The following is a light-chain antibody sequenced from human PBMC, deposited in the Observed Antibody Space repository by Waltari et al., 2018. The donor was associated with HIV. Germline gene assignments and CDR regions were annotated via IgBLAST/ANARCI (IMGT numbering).Light chain of an antibody. CDR1: PSVRSSY. Sequence: EIVLTQSPDTLSLSPGERATLACRAVPSVRSSYIDWYQQKPGQAPRLLIYGASNRAPGIPDRFSGSWSGPVFTLTISRLEPEDFAVYYCQQYGTSVRYTFGQGTKLDIK. V-gene: IGKV3-20*01. J-gene: IGKJ2*01. CDR2: GAS. CDR3: QQYGTSVRYT.